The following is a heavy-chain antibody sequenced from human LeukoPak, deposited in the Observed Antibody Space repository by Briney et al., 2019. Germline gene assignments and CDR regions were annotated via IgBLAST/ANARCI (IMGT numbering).Heavy chain of an antibody. Sequence: SVKVSCKASGGTFSSYAISWVRQAPRQGLEWMGRIIPIFGTANYAQKFQGRVTITTDESTSTAYMELSSLRSEDTAVYYCARLYPTTLTSYSSSLWGQGTLVTVSS. CDR3: ARLYPTTLTSYSSSL. CDR2: IIPIFGTA. D-gene: IGHD6-13*01. J-gene: IGHJ4*02. CDR1: GGTFSSYA. V-gene: IGHV1-69*05.